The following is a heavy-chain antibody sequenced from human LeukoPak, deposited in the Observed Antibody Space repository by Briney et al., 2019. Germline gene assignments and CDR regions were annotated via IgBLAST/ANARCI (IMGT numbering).Heavy chain of an antibody. V-gene: IGHV4-61*02. CDR1: GDSISRGRYY. CDR3: ASGFSSSWYSLPAEYFQH. J-gene: IGHJ1*01. CDR2: IYASGKT. Sequence: PSETLSLTCTVSGDSISRGRYYWSWVRQPAGKELEWIGRIYASGKTDYNPYTPSLKSRVTISVDTSKNQFSLKLSSVTAADTAVYYCASGFSSSWYSLPAEYFQHWGQGTLVTVSS. D-gene: IGHD6-13*01.